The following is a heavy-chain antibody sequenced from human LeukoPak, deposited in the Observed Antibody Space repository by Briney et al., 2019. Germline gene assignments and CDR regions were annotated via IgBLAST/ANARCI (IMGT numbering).Heavy chain of an antibody. D-gene: IGHD1-1*01. V-gene: IGHV3-7*01. Sequence: GGSLRLSCAASGFTFSSYWMSWVRQAPGKGLEWVANIRQLGNEKYYVDSVKGRFTISRDNAKNSLYLQMNSLRAEDTAVYYCASPRYPDYYYGMDVWGQGTTVTVSS. J-gene: IGHJ6*02. CDR3: ASPRYPDYYYGMDV. CDR1: GFTFSSYW. CDR2: IRQLGNEK.